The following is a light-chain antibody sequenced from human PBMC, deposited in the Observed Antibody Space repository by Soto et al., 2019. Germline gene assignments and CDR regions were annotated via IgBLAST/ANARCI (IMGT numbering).Light chain of an antibody. CDR2: DAS. V-gene: IGKV3-11*01. J-gene: IGKJ4*01. CDR3: QQRSNWPPVT. CDR1: QSVSSY. Sequence: EIVLTQSPATLSLSPGERATISCRASQSVSSYLAWYQQKPGQAPRLLIYDASNRATGIPARFSGSGSGTDFTLTISSLEPEDFAVYYCQQRSNWPPVTFGGGTKMDIK.